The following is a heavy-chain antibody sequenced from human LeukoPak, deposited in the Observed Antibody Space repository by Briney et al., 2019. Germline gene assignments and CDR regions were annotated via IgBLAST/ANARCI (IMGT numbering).Heavy chain of an antibody. J-gene: IGHJ4*02. CDR2: ISGSGVST. CDR3: AKDGAWLRFDD. D-gene: IGHD5-12*01. CDR1: GFTFSSFG. Sequence: GGSLRLSCAASGFTFSSFGMSWVRQAPGKGLEWVSAISGSGVSTYYADSVKGRFTISRDDSKSTLYLQMTNLRAEDTAVYYCAKDGAWLRFDDWGQGILVAVSS. V-gene: IGHV3-23*01.